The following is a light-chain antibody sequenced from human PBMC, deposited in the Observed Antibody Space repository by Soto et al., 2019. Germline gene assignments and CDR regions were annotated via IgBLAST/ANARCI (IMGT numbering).Light chain of an antibody. V-gene: IGKV4-1*01. J-gene: IGKJ4*01. CDR1: QSVLYSSNNKNY. CDR3: QQYYSNALT. CDR2: WAS. Sequence: DIVMTQSPDSLAVSLGERATINCKSSQSVLYSSNNKNYLAWYQQKPGQPPKLLIYWASTRESGVPDRFSGSGSGKDFTLTISSLHAEDVAVYYCQQYYSNALTFGGGTKVEIK.